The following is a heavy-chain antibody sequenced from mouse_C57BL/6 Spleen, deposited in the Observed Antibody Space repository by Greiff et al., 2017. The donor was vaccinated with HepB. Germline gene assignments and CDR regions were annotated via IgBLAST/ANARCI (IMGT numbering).Heavy chain of an antibody. J-gene: IGHJ2*01. D-gene: IGHD1-1*01. CDR1: GYTFTSYW. CDR3: ARSITTVYYFDY. Sequence: QVQLQQPGAELVRPGSSVKLSCKASGYTFTSYWMHWVKQRPIQGLEWIGNIDPSDSETHYNQKFKDKATLTVDKSSSTAYMQLSSLTSEDSAVYYCARSITTVYYFDYWGQGTTLTVSS. V-gene: IGHV1-52*01. CDR2: IDPSDSET.